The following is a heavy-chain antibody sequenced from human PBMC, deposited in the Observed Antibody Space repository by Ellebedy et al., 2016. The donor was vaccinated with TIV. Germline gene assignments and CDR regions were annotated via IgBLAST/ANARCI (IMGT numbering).Heavy chain of an antibody. V-gene: IGHV3-74*01. CDR2: IKSDGSGT. J-gene: IGHJ5*02. Sequence: HTGGSLRLXXVASGFTFGRYWMHWVRQAPGNKLVWVSRIKSDGSGTTYADSVKGRFTTSRDNARNILYLQMNSLRGEDTAVYFCARDRGDYSISGPWGQGTLVTVSS. CDR1: GFTFGRYW. D-gene: IGHD4-11*01. CDR3: ARDRGDYSISGP.